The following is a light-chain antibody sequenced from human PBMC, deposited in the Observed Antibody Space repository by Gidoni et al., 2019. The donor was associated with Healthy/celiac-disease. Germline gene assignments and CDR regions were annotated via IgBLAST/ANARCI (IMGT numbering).Light chain of an antibody. J-gene: IGKJ1*01. CDR2: VAS. CDR3: KQYYSYPRT. Sequence: AIRMTQSPSSFSASTGDRVTITCRASQCTSSYLAWYQQKPGKAPKLLIYVASTLQSGVPSRFSGSGSGTDLTLTISCLQSEDFATYYCKQYYSYPRTFGQGTKVEIK. CDR1: QCTSSY. V-gene: IGKV1-8*01.